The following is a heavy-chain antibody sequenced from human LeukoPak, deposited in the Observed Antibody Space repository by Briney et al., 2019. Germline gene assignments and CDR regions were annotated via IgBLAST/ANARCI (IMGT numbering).Heavy chain of an antibody. CDR3: ARDPGGRMGATIDI. V-gene: IGHV4-31*03. D-gene: IGHD1-26*01. Sequence: PSETLSLTCTVSGGSISSGGYYWSWIRQHPGKGLEWIGYIYYSGSTYYNPSLKSRVTISVDTSKNQFSLKLSSVTAADTAVYYCARDPGGRMGATIDIWGQGTMVTVSS. J-gene: IGHJ3*02. CDR2: IYYSGST. CDR1: GGSISSGGYY.